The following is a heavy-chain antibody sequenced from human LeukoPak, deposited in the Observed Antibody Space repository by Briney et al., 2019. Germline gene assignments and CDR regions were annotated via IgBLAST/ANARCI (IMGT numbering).Heavy chain of an antibody. V-gene: IGHV1-2*02. CDR3: ARQNYYHTLFPFDP. Sequence: ASVKVSCKASGYTFTGYYMHWVRQAPGQGLEWMAWINPNSGGTKYAQNFQGSVTMTRDTSINTAYMELSSLRSDDTALYSCARQNYYHTLFPFDPWGQGTLVTVSS. D-gene: IGHD3-22*01. J-gene: IGHJ5*02. CDR1: GYTFTGYY. CDR2: INPNSGGT.